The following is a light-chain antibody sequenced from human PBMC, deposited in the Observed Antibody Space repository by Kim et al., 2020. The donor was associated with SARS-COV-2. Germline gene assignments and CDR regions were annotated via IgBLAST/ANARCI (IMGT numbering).Light chain of an antibody. CDR2: DAA. CDR3: QQYNGYPT. V-gene: IGKV1-5*01. J-gene: IGKJ1*01. CDR1: QSVSSW. Sequence: DIQMTQSPSTLSASVGDTVTITCRASQSVSSWLAWYQQKPGKAPKLLIYDAASLESGVPSRFSGSVSGTEFTLTISSLQPDDFATYYCQQYNGYPTFGQGTKVDIK.